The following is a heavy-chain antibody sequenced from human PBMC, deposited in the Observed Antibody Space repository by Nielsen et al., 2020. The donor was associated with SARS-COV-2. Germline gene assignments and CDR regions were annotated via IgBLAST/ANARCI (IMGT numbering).Heavy chain of an antibody. D-gene: IGHD3-3*01. CDR2: IWYDGTNE. CDR3: ARDPEGLFWYFDL. CDR1: GFIFRTYG. Sequence: SCVASGFIFRTYGMHWVRQAPGQGLEWVAVIWYDGTNEYYADSVKGRFTISRDNSKNTLYLQMNSLRAEDTAVYYCARDPEGLFWYFDLWGRGTLVTVSS. J-gene: IGHJ2*01. V-gene: IGHV3-33*01.